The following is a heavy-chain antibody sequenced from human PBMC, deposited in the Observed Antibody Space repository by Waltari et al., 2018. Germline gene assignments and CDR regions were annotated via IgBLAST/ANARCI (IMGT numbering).Heavy chain of an antibody. CDR1: GFTFSSYG. V-gene: IGHV3-30*02. Sequence: QVQLVESGGGVVQPGGSLRLSCAASGFTFSSYGMHWVRQAPGKGLEWVAFIRYDGSNKYYADSVKGRFTISRDNSKNTLYLQMNSLRAEDTAVYYCAKGAREWLVRLEDWFDPWGQGTLVTVSS. J-gene: IGHJ5*02. D-gene: IGHD6-19*01. CDR3: AKGAREWLVRLEDWFDP. CDR2: IRYDGSNK.